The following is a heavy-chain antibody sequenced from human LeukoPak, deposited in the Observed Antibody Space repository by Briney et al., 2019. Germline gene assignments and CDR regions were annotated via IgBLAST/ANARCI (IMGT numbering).Heavy chain of an antibody. CDR3: SKVFGGFYYGSFDY. V-gene: IGHV3-23*01. Sequence: GGSLRLSCAASGFTFSSYAMNWVRQAPGKGLQWVSSISDSGGNTYYADSVKGRFTISRDNSKNTLYLQMNTLRAEDTAVYYCSKVFGGFYYGSFDYWGQGTLVTVSP. CDR2: ISDSGGNT. CDR1: GFTFSSYA. D-gene: IGHD4-17*01. J-gene: IGHJ4*02.